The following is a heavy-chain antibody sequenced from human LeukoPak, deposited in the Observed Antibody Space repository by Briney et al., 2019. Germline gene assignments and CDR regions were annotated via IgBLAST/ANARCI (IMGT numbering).Heavy chain of an antibody. D-gene: IGHD3-16*02. CDR1: GGSISSSSYY. V-gene: IGHV4-39*01. CDR2: IYYSGST. CDR3: ATRTFGGVIVWPYYSDY. J-gene: IGHJ4*02. Sequence: SETLSLTCTVSGGSISSSSYYWGWIRQPPGKGLEWIGSIYYSGSTYYNPSLKSRVTISVDTSKNQFSLKLSSVTAADTAVYYCATRTFGGVIVWPYYSDYWGQGTLVTVSS.